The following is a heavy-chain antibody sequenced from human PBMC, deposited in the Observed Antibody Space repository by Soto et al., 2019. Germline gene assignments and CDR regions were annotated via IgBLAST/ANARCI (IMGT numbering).Heavy chain of an antibody. V-gene: IGHV4-39*01. J-gene: IGHJ6*03. D-gene: IGHD2-2*01. CDR1: GGSISGSSHF. Sequence: ETLSLTCTVSGGSISGSSHFWGWIRQPPGKGLEWIGSIHYSGTTYYNPSLKSRVTISVDTSKNQFSLKLSSVTAADTAVYYCARIGRSSLYYYYMDVWGKGTTVTVSS. CDR3: ARIGRSSLYYYYMDV. CDR2: IHYSGTT.